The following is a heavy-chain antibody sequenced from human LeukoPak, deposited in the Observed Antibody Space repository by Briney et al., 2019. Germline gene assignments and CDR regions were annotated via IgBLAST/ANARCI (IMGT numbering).Heavy chain of an antibody. J-gene: IGHJ5*02. Sequence: PGGSLRLSCAASGFPFSSYSMNWVRQAPGKGLEWVSSISSSSSYIYYADSVKGRFTISRDNAKNSLYLQMNSLRAEDTAVYYCAREREGALSPIFTSGSYWFDPWGQGTLVTVSS. D-gene: IGHD1-26*01. CDR2: ISSSSSYI. CDR3: AREREGALSPIFTSGSYWFDP. V-gene: IGHV3-21*01. CDR1: GFPFSSYS.